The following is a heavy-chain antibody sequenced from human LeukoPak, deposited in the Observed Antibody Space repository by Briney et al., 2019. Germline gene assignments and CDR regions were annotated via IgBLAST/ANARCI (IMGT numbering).Heavy chain of an antibody. CDR2: IKSDGGET. V-gene: IGHV3-7*01. CDR1: GFTFSDYS. J-gene: IGHJ3*02. D-gene: IGHD1-14*01. Sequence: GGSLRLSWAASGFTFSDYSMNWVRQAPGKGLERVANIKSDGGETYYMDSVKGRFTISRDNAKNSLYLQMNSLRAEDTAVYYCATKLSITIRDGFDIWGQGTMVTVSS. CDR3: ATKLSITIRDGFDI.